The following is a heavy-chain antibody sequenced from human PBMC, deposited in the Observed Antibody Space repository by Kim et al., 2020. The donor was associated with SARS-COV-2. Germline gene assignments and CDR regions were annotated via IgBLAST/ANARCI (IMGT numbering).Heavy chain of an antibody. CDR2: IDGSDGTT. J-gene: IGHJ4*02. CDR1: GFTFSSYS. CDR3: MKGGWGWIWDH. Sequence: GGSLRLSCAASGFTFSSYSMNWVRQAPGKGLEWVSSIDGSDGTTYYVDSVKGRFTISRDNSKNTLYLQMNSLRADDTAVYYCMKGGWGWIWDHWGQGTRVTVSS. V-gene: IGHV3-23*01. D-gene: IGHD2-2*03.